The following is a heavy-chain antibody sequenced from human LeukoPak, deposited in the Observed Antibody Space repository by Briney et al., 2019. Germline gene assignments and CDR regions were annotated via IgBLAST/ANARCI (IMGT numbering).Heavy chain of an antibody. J-gene: IGHJ4*02. CDR2: INPYTGDT. D-gene: IGHD3-22*01. V-gene: IGHV1-2*02. Sequence: ASVKVSCKASGYTLTGYYIHWVRQAPGQGLEWMGWINPYTGDTNSAQKFQGRVTMTRDTSISTAYMELSSLRSEDTAVYYCARQGYYDSSGYYYYYFDYWGQGTLVTVSS. CDR3: ARQGYYDSSGYYYYYFDY. CDR1: GYTLTGYY.